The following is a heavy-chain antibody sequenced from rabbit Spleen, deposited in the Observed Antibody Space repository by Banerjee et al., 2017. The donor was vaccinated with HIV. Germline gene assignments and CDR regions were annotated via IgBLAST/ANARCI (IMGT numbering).Heavy chain of an antibody. V-gene: IGHV1S45*01. CDR2: IYDGSSGFT. D-gene: IGHD3-1*01. CDR3: ARNLFFAWSPYFTL. Sequence: QEHLVESGGGLVQPEGSLTLACKASGFDFSDGYVMCWVRQAPGKGLEWIACIYDGSSGFTYHASWAKGRFTISKTSSTTVTLQMTSLTVADTATYFCARNLFFAWSPYFTLWGQGTLVTVS. J-gene: IGHJ4*01. CDR1: GFDFSDGYV.